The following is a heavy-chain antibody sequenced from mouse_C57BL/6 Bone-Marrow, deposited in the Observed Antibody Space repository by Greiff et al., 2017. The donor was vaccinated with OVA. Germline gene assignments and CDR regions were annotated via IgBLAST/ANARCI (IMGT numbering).Heavy chain of an antibody. CDR2: ISNLAYSI. CDR1: GFTFSDYG. Sequence: DVMLVESGGGLVQPGWSLKLSCAASGFTFSDYGMAWVRQAPRKGPEWVAFISNLAYSIYYADTVTGRFTISRENAKNTLYLEMSSLRSEDTAMYYCARRREDGNYYAMDYWGQGTSVTVSS. J-gene: IGHJ4*01. D-gene: IGHD2-3*01. V-gene: IGHV5-15*04. CDR3: ARRREDGNYYAMDY.